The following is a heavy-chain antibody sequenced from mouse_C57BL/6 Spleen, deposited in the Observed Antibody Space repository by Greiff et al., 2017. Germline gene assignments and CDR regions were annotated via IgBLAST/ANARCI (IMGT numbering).Heavy chain of an antibody. CDR1: GFTFSSYA. CDR3: ARDRRTYDYDEDYYAMDY. V-gene: IGHV5-4*01. J-gene: IGHJ4*01. D-gene: IGHD2-4*01. CDR2: ISDGGSYT. Sequence: EVKVVESGGGLVKPGGSLKLSCAASGFTFSSYAMSWVRQTPEKRLEWVATISDGGSYTYYPDNVKGRFTISRDNAKNNLYLQMSHLKSEDTAMYYCARDRRTYDYDEDYYAMDYWGQGTSVTVSS.